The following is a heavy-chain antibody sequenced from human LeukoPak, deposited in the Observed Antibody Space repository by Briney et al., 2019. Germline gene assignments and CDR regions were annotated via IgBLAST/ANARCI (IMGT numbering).Heavy chain of an antibody. CDR1: GFTFSTYW. D-gene: IGHD3-22*01. J-gene: IGHJ4*02. CDR2: IKEDGSEK. Sequence: GGSLRLSCATSGFTFSTYWMSWVRQAPGKGLEWVADIKEDGSEKYYGDSVKGRFTISRDNAKNSLYLQMNSLRAEDTAVYYCARDSSGYQWGQGTLVTVSP. CDR3: ARDSSGYQ. V-gene: IGHV3-7*01.